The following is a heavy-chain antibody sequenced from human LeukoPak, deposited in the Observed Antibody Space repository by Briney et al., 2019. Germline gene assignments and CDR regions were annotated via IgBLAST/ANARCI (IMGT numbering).Heavy chain of an antibody. J-gene: IGHJ6*04. V-gene: IGHV3-7*01. Sequence: GGSLRLSCAASGFTFSSYWMIWDRQAPGKGLEWVANIKQDGSEKYYVDSVKGRFTISRDNAKNSLYLQMNSLRAEDTAVYYCAELGITMIGGVWGKGTTVTISS. CDR2: IKQDGSEK. D-gene: IGHD3-10*02. CDR1: GFTFSSYW. CDR3: AELGITMIGGV.